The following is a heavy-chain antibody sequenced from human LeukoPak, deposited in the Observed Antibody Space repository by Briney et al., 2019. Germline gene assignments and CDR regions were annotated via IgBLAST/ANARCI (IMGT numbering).Heavy chain of an antibody. CDR2: IYYSGST. CDR1: GGSISSSSYY. CDR3: ASWHSSGWFHWFDP. Sequence: SETLSLTCTVSGGSISSSSYYWGWIRQPPGKGLEWIGSIYYSGSTYYNPSLKSRVTISVDTSKNQFSLKLSSVTAADTAVYYCASWHSSGWFHWFDPWGQGTLVTVSS. D-gene: IGHD6-19*01. V-gene: IGHV4-39*07. J-gene: IGHJ5*02.